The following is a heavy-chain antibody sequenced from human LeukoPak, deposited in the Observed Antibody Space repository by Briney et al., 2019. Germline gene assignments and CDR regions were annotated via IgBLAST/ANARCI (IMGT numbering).Heavy chain of an antibody. CDR3: AIKSGSYLSEWFDP. CDR1: GGPFSGYY. D-gene: IGHD1-26*01. J-gene: IGHJ5*02. CDR2: INHSGST. Sequence: SETLSLTCAVYGGPFSGYYWSWIRQPPGKGLEWIGEINHSGSTNYNPSLKSRVTISVDTSKNQFSLKLSSVTAADTAVYYCAIKSGSYLSEWFDPWGQGTLVTVSS. V-gene: IGHV4-34*01.